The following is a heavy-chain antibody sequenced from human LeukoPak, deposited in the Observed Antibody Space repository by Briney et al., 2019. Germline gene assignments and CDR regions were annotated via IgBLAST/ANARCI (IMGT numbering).Heavy chain of an antibody. V-gene: IGHV3-7*01. CDR2: IKQEGSEK. CDR3: AREYDFWSRYYLSYFDY. CDR1: GFTFSSYW. D-gene: IGHD3-3*01. J-gene: IGHJ4*02. Sequence: PGGSLRLACAAAGFTFSSYWMSWVRQAPGKGREWVANIKQEGSEKYYVDSVKGRFTISRDNAKNSLYLQIDSLRAEETAVYYCAREYDFWSRYYLSYFDYWGQGTLVTVSS.